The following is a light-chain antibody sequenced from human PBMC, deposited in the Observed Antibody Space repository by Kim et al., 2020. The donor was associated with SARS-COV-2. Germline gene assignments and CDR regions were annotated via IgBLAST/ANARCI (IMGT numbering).Light chain of an antibody. CDR2: DAA. CDR3: QQRRNWPLT. CDR1: QSVSTY. V-gene: IGKV3-11*01. Sequence: EIVLTQSPVTLSLSPGERATLSCRASQSVSTYLSWYQQKPGQAPRLLIYDAAKRATGIPARSSGSGAGTDFSLTISSLEPDDSAVYYCQQRRNWPLTFGGGTKVDIK. J-gene: IGKJ4*01.